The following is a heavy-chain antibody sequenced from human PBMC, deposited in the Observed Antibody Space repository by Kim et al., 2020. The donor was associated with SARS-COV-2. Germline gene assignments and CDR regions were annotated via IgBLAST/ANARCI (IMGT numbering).Heavy chain of an antibody. D-gene: IGHD3-22*01. CDR2: IYYTGST. V-gene: IGHV4-39*01. CDR1: GGSISSGSYY. J-gene: IGHJ4*02. CDR3: ARHRRYYDSSGYEYYFDY. Sequence: SETLSLTCTVSGGSISSGSYYWGWIRQPPGKGLEWIGSIYYTGSTYYNPSHKSRVTISVDTSKNQFSLRLSSVTAADTAVYYCARHRRYYDSSGYEYYFDYWGQGTLVTVSS.